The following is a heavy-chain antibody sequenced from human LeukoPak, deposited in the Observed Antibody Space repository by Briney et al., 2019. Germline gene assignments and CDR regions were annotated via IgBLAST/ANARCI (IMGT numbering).Heavy chain of an antibody. J-gene: IGHJ6*02. Sequence: GGSLRLSCAASGFTFSTYAMSWVRQAPGKGLEWVSVISGSGGNTYYPDSVRGRFTISRDNSENTLYLQMNSLRAEDTAVYYCARETYYYGSGTQEVGMDVWGQGTTVTVSS. CDR2: ISGSGGNT. CDR1: GFTFSTYA. D-gene: IGHD3-10*01. V-gene: IGHV3-23*01. CDR3: ARETYYYGSGTQEVGMDV.